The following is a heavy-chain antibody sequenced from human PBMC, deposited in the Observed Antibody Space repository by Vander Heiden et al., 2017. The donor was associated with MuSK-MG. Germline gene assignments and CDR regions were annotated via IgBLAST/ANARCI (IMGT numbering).Heavy chain of an antibody. J-gene: IGHJ4*02. D-gene: IGHD2-2*01. V-gene: IGHV3-33*01. CDR3: ASAYCSSTSCYSVDY. Sequence: QVQLVESGGGVVQPGRSLRLSCAASGFTFSSYGMHWVRQAPGKGLEWVAVIWYDGSNKYYADSVKGRFTISRDNSKNTLYLQMNSLRAEDTAVYYCASAYCSSTSCYSVDYWGQGTLVTVSS. CDR1: GFTFSSYG. CDR2: IWYDGSNK.